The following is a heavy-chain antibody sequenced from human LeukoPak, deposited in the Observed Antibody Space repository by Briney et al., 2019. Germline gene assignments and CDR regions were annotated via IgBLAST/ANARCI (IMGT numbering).Heavy chain of an antibody. V-gene: IGHV1-69-2*01. CDR3: ARDNREYCSSTSCYIALDY. CDR2: VDPEDGET. Sequence: GASVKISCKVSGYTFTDYYMHWVQQAPGKGLEWMGLVDPEDGETIYAEKFQGRVTITADTSTDTAYMELSSLRSEDTAVYYCARDNREYCSSTSCYIALDYWGQGTLVTVSS. D-gene: IGHD2-2*02. J-gene: IGHJ4*02. CDR1: GYTFTDYY.